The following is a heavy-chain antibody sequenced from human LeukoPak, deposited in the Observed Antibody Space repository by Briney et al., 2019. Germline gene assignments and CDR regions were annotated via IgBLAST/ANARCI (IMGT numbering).Heavy chain of an antibody. CDR2: IYYTGTT. Sequence: SETLSLTCAVSGGSFSTYYWSWIRQPPGKGLEWIGFIYYTGTTNYNPSLKSRVTISVDTSKNQFSLKLSSVTAADTAVYYCARVLTYYYDSSYYFDYWGQGTLVTVSS. CDR3: ARVLTYYYDSSYYFDY. D-gene: IGHD3-22*01. V-gene: IGHV4-59*01. J-gene: IGHJ4*02. CDR1: GGSFSTYY.